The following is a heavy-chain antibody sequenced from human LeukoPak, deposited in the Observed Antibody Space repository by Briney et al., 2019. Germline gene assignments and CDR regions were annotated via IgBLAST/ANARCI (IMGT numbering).Heavy chain of an antibody. D-gene: IGHD5-18*01. CDR2: ISGSGDIT. CDR1: GFIFSSYA. V-gene: IGHV3-23*01. Sequence: GGSLRLSCAASGFIFSSYAMSWVRQAPGKGLEWVSAISGSGDITYYTDSVKGRFTISRDNSKNTLYLQMNSLRAEDAAVYYCAKTKGYSYGYYFDYWGQGTLVTVSS. CDR3: AKTKGYSYGYYFDY. J-gene: IGHJ4*02.